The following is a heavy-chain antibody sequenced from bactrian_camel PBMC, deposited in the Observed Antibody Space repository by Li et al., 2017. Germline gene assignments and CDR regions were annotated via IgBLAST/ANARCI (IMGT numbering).Heavy chain of an antibody. CDR2: INSGGSST. CDR3: ALVGGVVPGCSL. J-gene: IGHJ4*01. V-gene: IGHV3S40*01. CDR1: GFTFSNYA. Sequence: VQLVESGGGLVQPGGSLRLSCAASGFTFSNYAMSRVRQAPGKGLEWVSAINSGGSSTYYADSVKGRFTISRDNTKNTVYLQLRRLKSEDMAMYYCALVGGVVPGCSLWGQGTQVTVS. D-gene: IGHD5*01.